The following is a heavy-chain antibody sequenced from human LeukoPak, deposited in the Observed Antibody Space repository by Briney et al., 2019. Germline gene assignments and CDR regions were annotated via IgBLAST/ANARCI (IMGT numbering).Heavy chain of an antibody. V-gene: IGHV3-49*04. CDR2: IRSKAYGGTT. CDR1: GFTFGDYA. J-gene: IGHJ3*02. CDR3: TREGASDAFDI. D-gene: IGHD4/OR15-4a*01. Sequence: PGRSLRLSCTASGFTFGDYAMSWVRQAPGKGLEWVGFIRSKAYGGTTEYAAAVKARFTISRDDSKSIAYLKMNSLKTEDTAVYYCTREGASDAFDIWGQGTMVTVSS.